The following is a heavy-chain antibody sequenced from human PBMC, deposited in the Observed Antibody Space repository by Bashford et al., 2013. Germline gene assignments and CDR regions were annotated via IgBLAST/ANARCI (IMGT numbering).Heavy chain of an antibody. D-gene: IGHD5-24*01. Sequence: WVRQAPGQGLEWMGGIIPIFGTANYAQKFQGRVTITADKSTSTAYMELSSLRSEDTAVYYCATRDGYNSYYFDYWGQGTLVTVSS. J-gene: IGHJ4*02. V-gene: IGHV1-69*06. CDR3: ATRDGYNSYYFDY. CDR2: IIPIFGTA.